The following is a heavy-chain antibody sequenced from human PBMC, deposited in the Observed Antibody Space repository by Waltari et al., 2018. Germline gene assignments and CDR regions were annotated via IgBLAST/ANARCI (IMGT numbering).Heavy chain of an antibody. V-gene: IGHV7-4-1*02. CDR1: GYTFINYG. CDR2: INTNTGKP. J-gene: IGHJ5*02. CDR3: ARGDIVIVPAADNWFDP. D-gene: IGHD2-15*01. Sequence: QVQLVQSGSEMKKPGASVKVSCKASGYTFINYGVNWVRQAPGQGLEWMGWINTNTGKPTDAQGFTGRFVFSSDTSVNTAYLQISNLKTEDTAVYYCARGDIVIVPAADNWFDPWGQGTLVTVSS.